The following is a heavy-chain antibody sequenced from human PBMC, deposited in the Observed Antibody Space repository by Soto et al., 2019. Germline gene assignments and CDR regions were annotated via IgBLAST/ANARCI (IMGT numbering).Heavy chain of an antibody. J-gene: IGHJ5*02. Sequence: QVQLQESGPGLVKPSQTLSLTFTVSGGSISSGDYYWSWIRQPPGKGLEWIGYIYYSGSTYYNPSLKSRVTISVDTSKNQFSLKLSSVTAADTAVYYCARDNRAFQAWFDPWGQGTLVTVSS. D-gene: IGHD3-10*01. CDR1: GGSISSGDYY. CDR3: ARDNRAFQAWFDP. CDR2: IYYSGST. V-gene: IGHV4-30-4*01.